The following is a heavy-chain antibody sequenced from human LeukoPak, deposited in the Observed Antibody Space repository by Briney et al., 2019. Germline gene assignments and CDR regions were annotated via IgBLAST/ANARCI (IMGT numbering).Heavy chain of an antibody. CDR1: GFTFSSYA. V-gene: IGHV3-23*01. Sequence: GGSLRLSCAASGFTFSSYAMSWVRQAPGKGLEWVSAISGSGGSTYHADSVKGRFTISRDNSKNTLYLQMNSLRAEDTAVYYCAKRRGIVVVPAAPGDYYYGMDVWGQGTTVTVSS. CDR3: AKRRGIVVVPAAPGDYYYGMDV. D-gene: IGHD2-2*01. CDR2: ISGSGGST. J-gene: IGHJ6*02.